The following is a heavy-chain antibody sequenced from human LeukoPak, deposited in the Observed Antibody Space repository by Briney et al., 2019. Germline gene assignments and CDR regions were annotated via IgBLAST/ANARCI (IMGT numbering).Heavy chain of an antibody. CDR2: ISSSSSSI. J-gene: IGHJ6*03. Sequence: QPGGSLRLSCAASGFTFNTYNMNWVRQAPGKGLEWVSYISSSSSSIYYADSVKGRFTISRDNAKNSLYLQMNSLRAEDTAVYYCARARNFYYMDVWGKGTTVTVSS. CDR1: GFTFNTYN. V-gene: IGHV3-48*01. CDR3: ARARNFYYMDV.